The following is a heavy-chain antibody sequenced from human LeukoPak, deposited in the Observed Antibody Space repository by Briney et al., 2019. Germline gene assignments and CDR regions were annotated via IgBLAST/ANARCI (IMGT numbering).Heavy chain of an antibody. J-gene: IGHJ4*02. Sequence: SETLSLTCAVSGGSISSYYWSWIRQPPGKGLEWIGYIYYSGSTNYNPSLKSRVTISVDTSKKQFSLKLTSVTAADTAVYYCARDGYSAIDDWGQGTLVTVSS. D-gene: IGHD1-26*01. CDR3: ARDGYSAIDD. CDR2: IYYSGST. V-gene: IGHV4-59*01. CDR1: GGSISSYY.